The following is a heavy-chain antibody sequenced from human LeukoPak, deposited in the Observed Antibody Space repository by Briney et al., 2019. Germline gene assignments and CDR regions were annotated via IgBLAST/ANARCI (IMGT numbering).Heavy chain of an antibody. Sequence: GGSLRLSCAASGFTFSSYSMNWVRQAPEKGLEWVSSISSSSSYIYYADSVKGRFTISRDDAKNSLYLQMNSLRAEDTAVYYCAREVKKWEPRGGSDYWGQGTLVTVSS. CDR2: ISSSSSYI. CDR1: GFTFSSYS. J-gene: IGHJ4*02. V-gene: IGHV3-21*01. CDR3: AREVKKWEPRGGSDY. D-gene: IGHD1-26*01.